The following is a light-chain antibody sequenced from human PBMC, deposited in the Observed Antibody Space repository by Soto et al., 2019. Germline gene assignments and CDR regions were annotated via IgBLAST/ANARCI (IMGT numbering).Light chain of an antibody. V-gene: IGKV3-20*01. CDR3: QQYGRLPFT. J-gene: IGKJ3*01. Sequence: EIVLTQSPGTLSLSPGERGTLSCRASQSVSTGQIAWYQQKPGQAPRLLMYGVSSRAPGIPDRFSGSGSGTDFTLTISSLEPEDFAVYYCQQYGRLPFTFGPGTKVDIK. CDR1: QSVSTGQ. CDR2: GVS.